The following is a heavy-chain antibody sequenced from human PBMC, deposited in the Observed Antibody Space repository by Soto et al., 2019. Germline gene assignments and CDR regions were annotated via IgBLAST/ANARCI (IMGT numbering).Heavy chain of an antibody. CDR3: ARDRIAVAGPSGAEYFQH. V-gene: IGHV1-69*13. Sequence: SVKVSCKASGGTFSSYAISWVRQAPGQGLEWMGGIIPIFGTANYAQKFQGRVTITADESTSTAYMELSSLRSEDTAVYYCARDRIAVAGPSGAEYFQHWGQGTLVTVSS. J-gene: IGHJ1*01. CDR1: GGTFSSYA. CDR2: IIPIFGTA. D-gene: IGHD6-19*01.